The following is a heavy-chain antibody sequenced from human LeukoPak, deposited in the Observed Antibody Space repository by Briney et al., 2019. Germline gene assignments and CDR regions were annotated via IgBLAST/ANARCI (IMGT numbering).Heavy chain of an antibody. J-gene: IGHJ4*02. D-gene: IGHD3/OR15-3a*01. CDR3: ARQTGSGLFTLP. CDR2: INHGGST. V-gene: IGHV4-34*01. CDR1: GGSFSGYY. Sequence: SETLSLTCAVYGGSFSGYYWSWIRQPPGKGLEWIGEINHGGSTTYNPSLQSRVTMSVDTSTNQISLRLTSVTATDTAMYYCARQTGSGLFTLPGGQGTLVTVSS.